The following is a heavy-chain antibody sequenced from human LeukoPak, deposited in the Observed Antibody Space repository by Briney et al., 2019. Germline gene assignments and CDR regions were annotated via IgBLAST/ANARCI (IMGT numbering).Heavy chain of an antibody. D-gene: IGHD1-7*01. CDR1: GGSISSYY. CDR2: IYTSGST. Sequence: PSETLSLTCTVSGGSISSYYWSWIRQPAGKGLEWIGRIYTSGSTNYNPSLKSRVTMSVDTSKNQFSLKLSSVTAADTAVYYCAREASSLYNWNYPNWFDPWGQGTLVTVSS. V-gene: IGHV4-4*07. J-gene: IGHJ5*02. CDR3: AREASSLYNWNYPNWFDP.